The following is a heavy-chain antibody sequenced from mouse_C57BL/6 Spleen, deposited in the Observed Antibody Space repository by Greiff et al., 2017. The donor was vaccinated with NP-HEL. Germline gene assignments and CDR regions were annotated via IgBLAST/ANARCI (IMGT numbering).Heavy chain of an antibody. CDR1: GYAFSSSW. Sequence: VQLQESGPELVKPGASVKISCKASGYAFSSSWMNWVKQRPGKGLEWIGRIYPGDGDTNYNGKFKGKATLTADKSSSTAYMQLSSLTSEDSAVYFCARSLYGNYEGYFDYWGQGTTLTVSS. CDR3: ARSLYGNYEGYFDY. J-gene: IGHJ2*01. CDR2: IYPGDGDT. D-gene: IGHD2-1*01. V-gene: IGHV1-82*01.